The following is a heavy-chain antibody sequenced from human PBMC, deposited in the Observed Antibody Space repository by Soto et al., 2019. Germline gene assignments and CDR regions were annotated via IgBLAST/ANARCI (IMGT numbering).Heavy chain of an antibody. J-gene: IGHJ5*02. CDR2: ISSSGRRT. Sequence: GGSXSLSCGTSGFTFGNFGMFWVRQAPGKGLYWVSGISSSGRRTYYADSVKGRFTISRDNSKNTLYLQLDRLRADDTAVYSCAKVEKSGVVIESFDPWGQGSLVTVSS. V-gene: IGHV3-23*01. D-gene: IGHD3-3*01. CDR1: GFTFGNFG. CDR3: AKVEKSGVVIESFDP.